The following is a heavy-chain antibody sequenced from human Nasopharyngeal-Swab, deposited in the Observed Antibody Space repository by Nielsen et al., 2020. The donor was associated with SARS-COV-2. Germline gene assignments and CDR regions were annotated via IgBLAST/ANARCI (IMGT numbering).Heavy chain of an antibody. CDR1: GGSISSGGYY. J-gene: IGHJ5*02. CDR2: IYYSGST. D-gene: IGHD6-13*01. Sequence: SETLSLTCTVSGGSISSGGYYWSWIRQRPGKGLEWIGYIYYSGSTYYNPSLKSRVTISVDTSKNQFSLKLSSVTAADTAVYYCARDRTAAPGIWFDPWGQGTLVTVSS. V-gene: IGHV4-31*03. CDR3: ARDRTAAPGIWFDP.